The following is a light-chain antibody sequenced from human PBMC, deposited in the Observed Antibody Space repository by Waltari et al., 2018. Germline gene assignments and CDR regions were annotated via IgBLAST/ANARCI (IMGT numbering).Light chain of an antibody. CDR2: GAS. CDR1: QSVSTN. CDR3: QQYNKWPPVT. V-gene: IGKV3-15*01. J-gene: IGKJ3*01. Sequence: EIVMTQSPVTLSVSPGDRATLSCRASQSVSTNVAWYQQKPGQVPRVLIYGASSRATGIPARFSGSGSGTDFTLTISRLQSEDAAIYYCQQYNKWPPVTFGPGTKVDLK.